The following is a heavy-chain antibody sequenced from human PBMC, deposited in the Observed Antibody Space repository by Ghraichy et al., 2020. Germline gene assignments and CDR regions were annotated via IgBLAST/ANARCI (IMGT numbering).Heavy chain of an antibody. J-gene: IGHJ4*02. D-gene: IGHD6-6*01. CDR1: GFTFSGSW. CDR3: ARGGAAPSIDY. CDR2: IKYDGSDT. V-gene: IGHV3-74*01. Sequence: GSLRLSCAASGFTFSGSWMHWVRQAPGKGLVWVSQIKYDGSDTFYADSVKGRFTISRDNAKNTLYLQMDSLRVEDTAVYYCARGGAAPSIDYWGQGTLVTVSS.